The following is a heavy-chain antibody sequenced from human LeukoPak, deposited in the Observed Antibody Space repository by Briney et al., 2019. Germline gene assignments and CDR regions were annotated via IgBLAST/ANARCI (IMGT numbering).Heavy chain of an antibody. CDR2: ISSSSSYI. D-gene: IGHD3-22*01. CDR1: GFTFSSYS. CDR3: ARDRSNYYDGSGYDAGFDY. V-gene: IGHV3-21*01. Sequence: PGGSLRLSCAASGFTFSSYSMNWVRQAPGKGLEWVSSISSSSSYIYYADSVKGRFTISRDNSKNTLYLQMNSLRAEDTAVYYCARDRSNYYDGSGYDAGFDYWGQGTLVTVSS. J-gene: IGHJ4*02.